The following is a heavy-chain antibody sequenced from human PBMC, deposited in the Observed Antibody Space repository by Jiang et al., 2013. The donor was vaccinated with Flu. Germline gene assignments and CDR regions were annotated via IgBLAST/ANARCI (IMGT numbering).Heavy chain of an antibody. CDR2: ISYDGSNK. D-gene: IGHD3-22*01. Sequence: LVESGGGVVQPGRSLRLSCAASGFTFSSYAMHWVRQAPGKGLEWVAVISYDGSNKYYADSVKGRFTISRDNSKNTLYLQMNSLRAEDTAVYYCARGRYYDSSGYPNFDYWGQGTLVTVSS. CDR3: ARGRYYDSSGYPNFDY. V-gene: IGHV3-30-3*01. J-gene: IGHJ4*02. CDR1: GFTFSSYA.